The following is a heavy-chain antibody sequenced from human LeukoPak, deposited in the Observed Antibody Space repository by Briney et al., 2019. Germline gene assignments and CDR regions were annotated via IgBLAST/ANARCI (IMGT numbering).Heavy chain of an antibody. CDR1: GGSFSGYY. CDR3: ARVSGTAMVILNY. Sequence: SETLSLTCAVYGGSFSGYYWSWIRQPPGKGLEWIGEINHSGSTNYNPSLKSRVTISVDTSKNQFSLKLSSVTAADTAVYYCARVSGTAMVILNYWGQGTLVTVSS. J-gene: IGHJ4*02. D-gene: IGHD5-18*01. CDR2: INHSGST. V-gene: IGHV4-34*01.